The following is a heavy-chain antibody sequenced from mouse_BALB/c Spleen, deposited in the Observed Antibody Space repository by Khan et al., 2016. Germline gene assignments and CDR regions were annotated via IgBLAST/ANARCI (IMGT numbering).Heavy chain of an antibody. Sequence: EVELVESGGGLVKPGGSLKLSCAASGFTFSSYAMSWVRQTPEKRLEWVASISSGGSTYYPDSVKGRFTISRDTARNILNLQMSSLRSEDTAMYYCAREDYGNYGDDFDYWGQGTTLTVAS. D-gene: IGHD2-1*01. CDR3: AREDYGNYGDDFDY. J-gene: IGHJ2*01. V-gene: IGHV5-6-5*01. CDR2: ISSGGST. CDR1: GFTFSSYA.